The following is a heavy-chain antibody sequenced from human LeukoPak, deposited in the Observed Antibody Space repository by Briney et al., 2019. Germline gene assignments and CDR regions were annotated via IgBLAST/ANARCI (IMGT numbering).Heavy chain of an antibody. V-gene: IGHV3-21*01. CDR1: GFTFSNYN. CDR2: ISISNNYI. J-gene: IGHJ4*02. Sequence: GGSLRLSCAASGFTFSNYNMNWVRQAPGKGLEWVSSISISNNYIYYADSVKGRFTISRDNAKNSRYLQMNSLRAEDTAVYYCARRSPNYYFDYWGQGTPVTVSS. CDR3: ARRSPNYYFDY.